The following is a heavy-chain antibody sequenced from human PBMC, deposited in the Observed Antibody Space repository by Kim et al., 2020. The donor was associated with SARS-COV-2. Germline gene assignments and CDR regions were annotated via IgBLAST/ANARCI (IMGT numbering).Heavy chain of an antibody. V-gene: IGHV3-11*01. D-gene: IGHD3-16*01. CDR2: ISSMSTTI. CDR3: AGGEWGYDYMDV. J-gene: IGHJ6*03. CDR1: GIAFDDSY. Sequence: GGSLRLSCAASGIAFDDSYMTWIRQAPGKGLEWIAYISSMSTTINYAHSVKGRFTISRDNAKNSLYLQMNSLRAEDTAAYFCAGGEWGYDYMDVWGKGT.